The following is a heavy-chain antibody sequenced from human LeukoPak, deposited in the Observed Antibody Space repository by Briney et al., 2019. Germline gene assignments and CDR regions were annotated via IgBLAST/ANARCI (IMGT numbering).Heavy chain of an antibody. V-gene: IGHV4-38-2*02. CDR3: ANRWRASSYYFDY. CDR1: GYSVSSGYY. D-gene: IGHD3-16*01. CDR2: IYHSGRT. J-gene: IGHJ4*02. Sequence: SETLSFTCTVSGYSVSSGYYWGWIRQPPGKGLERIGSIYHSGRTYYNPSLKSRLTISVDASKNQFSLKLSSVTAADTAVYYCANRWRASSYYFDYWGQGTLVTVSS.